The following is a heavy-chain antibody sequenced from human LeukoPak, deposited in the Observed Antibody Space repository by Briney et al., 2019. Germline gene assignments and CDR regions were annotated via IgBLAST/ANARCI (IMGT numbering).Heavy chain of an antibody. CDR3: ARGRGGVFIGY. CDR2: INHSGSI. D-gene: IGHD2-8*02. J-gene: IGHJ4*02. CDR1: GGSFSGYY. Sequence: SETLSLTCAVYGGSFSGYYWSWIRQPPGKGLEWIGEINHSGSINYNPSLKSRVTISVDTSKNQFSLKLSSVTAADTAVYYCARGRGGVFIGYWGQGTLVTVSS. V-gene: IGHV4-34*01.